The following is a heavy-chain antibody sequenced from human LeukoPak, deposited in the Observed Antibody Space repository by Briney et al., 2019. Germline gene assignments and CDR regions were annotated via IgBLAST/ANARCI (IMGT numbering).Heavy chain of an antibody. Sequence: SETLSLTCAVYGGSFSGYYWSWIRQPPGKGLEWIGSIYYSGSTYYNPSLKSRVTISVDTSKNQFSLKLSSVTAADTAVYYCARANRYYYDSSGLPGRYYFDYWGQGTLVTVSS. CDR3: ARANRYYYDSSGLPGRYYFDY. D-gene: IGHD3-22*01. CDR1: GGSFSGYY. CDR2: IYYSGST. V-gene: IGHV4-34*01. J-gene: IGHJ4*02.